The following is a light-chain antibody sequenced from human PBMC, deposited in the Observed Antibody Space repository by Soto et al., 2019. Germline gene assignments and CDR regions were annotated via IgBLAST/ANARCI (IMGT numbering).Light chain of an antibody. V-gene: IGKV3-11*01. CDR3: QHRSNWPRT. CDR1: QSVSAY. Sequence: EIVLTQSPATLSLSPGERATLSCRASQSVSAYLAWYQQKPGQAPRLLIYDASNRSTGIPARFSGSGSGTDFTLTINSLEPEDCAVYYCQHRSNWPRTFGQGTKVEIK. J-gene: IGKJ1*01. CDR2: DAS.